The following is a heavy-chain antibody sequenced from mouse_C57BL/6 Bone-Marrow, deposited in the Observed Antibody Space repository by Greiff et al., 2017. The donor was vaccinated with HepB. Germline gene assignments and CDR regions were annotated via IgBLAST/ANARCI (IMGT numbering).Heavy chain of an antibody. CDR1: GYTFTGYW. D-gene: IGHD2-3*01. Sequence: VQLKESGAELMKPGASVKLSCKATGYTFTGYWIEWVKQRPGHGLEWIGEILPGSGSTNYNEKFKGKATFTADTSSNTAYMQLSSLTTEDSAIYYCARNTHDGYYSWFAYWGQGTLVTVSA. CDR2: ILPGSGST. J-gene: IGHJ3*01. V-gene: IGHV1-9*01. CDR3: ARNTHDGYYSWFAY.